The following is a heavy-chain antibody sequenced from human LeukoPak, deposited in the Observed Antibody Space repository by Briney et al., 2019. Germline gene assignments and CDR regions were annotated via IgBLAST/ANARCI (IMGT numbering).Heavy chain of an antibody. CDR2: IRFDGSNK. J-gene: IGHJ4*02. CDR1: RFTFSSNA. CDR3: AKDLGYDYVWGEGNLYDY. Sequence: PGGSLRLSCAASRFTFSSNAMHWVRQAPGKGLEWVAFIRFDGSNKYYADSVKGRFTISRDNSKNTLHLQMNSLRVEDTAVYYCAKDLGYDYVWGEGNLYDYWGQGILVTVSS. D-gene: IGHD3-16*01. V-gene: IGHV3-30*02.